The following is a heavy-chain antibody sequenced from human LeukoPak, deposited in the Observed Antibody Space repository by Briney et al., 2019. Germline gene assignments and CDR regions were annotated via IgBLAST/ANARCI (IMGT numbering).Heavy chain of an antibody. V-gene: IGHV3-74*01. CDR3: ALIAVAGDPNDY. CDR1: GFTFSIYW. D-gene: IGHD6-19*01. J-gene: IGHJ4*02. CDR2: INSDGSST. Sequence: PGGSLRLSCAASGFTFSIYWMHWVRQAPGKGLVWVSRINSDGSSTSYADSVKGRFTISRDNAKNTLYLQMNSLRAEDTAVYYCALIAVAGDPNDYWGQGTLVTVSS.